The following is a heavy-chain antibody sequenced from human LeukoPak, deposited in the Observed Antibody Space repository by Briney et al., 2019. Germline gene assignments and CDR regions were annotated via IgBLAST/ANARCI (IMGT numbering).Heavy chain of an antibody. CDR3: AKDSARMGGDGSVYS. V-gene: IGHV3-30*18. J-gene: IGHJ4*02. Sequence: GGSLRLSCAASGFTISSYSMNWVRQAPGKGLEWVAVISYDGSNKYYADSVKGRFTISRDNSKNTLYLQMNSLRAEDTAVYYCAKDSARMGGDGSVYSWGQGTLVTVSS. D-gene: IGHD1-26*01. CDR2: ISYDGSNK. CDR1: GFTISSYS.